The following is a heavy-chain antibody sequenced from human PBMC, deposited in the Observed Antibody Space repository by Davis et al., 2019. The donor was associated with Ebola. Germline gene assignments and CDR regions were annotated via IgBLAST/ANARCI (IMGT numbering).Heavy chain of an antibody. J-gene: IGHJ4*02. D-gene: IGHD5-12*01. CDR1: GFTFSSYA. CDR3: AKVHLVRLRLGHFDY. V-gene: IGHV3-30*04. Sequence: GGSLRLSCAAYGFTFSSYAMHWVRQATGKGLEWVAVISYDGSNKYYADSVKGRFTISRDNSKNTLYLQMNRLEAEDTAGYYGAKVHLVRLRLGHFDYWGQGTLVTVSS. CDR2: ISYDGSNK.